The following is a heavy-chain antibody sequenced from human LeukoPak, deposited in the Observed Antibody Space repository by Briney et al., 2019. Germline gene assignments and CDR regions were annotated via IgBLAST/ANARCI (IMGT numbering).Heavy chain of an antibody. V-gene: IGHV3-7*01. Sequence: GGSLRLSCTASGFTFSTYWMSWVRQAPGKGLEWVANTREDGSEKYYVDSVKGRFTISRDNAKNSLYLQMNSLRAEDTAVYYCAKELAGHYYGSGSSFDYWGQGTLVTVSS. J-gene: IGHJ4*02. CDR3: AKELAGHYYGSGSSFDY. CDR2: TREDGSEK. CDR1: GFTFSTYW. D-gene: IGHD3-10*01.